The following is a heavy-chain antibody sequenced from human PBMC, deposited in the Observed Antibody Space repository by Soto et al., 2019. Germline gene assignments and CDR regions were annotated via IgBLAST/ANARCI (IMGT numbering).Heavy chain of an antibody. D-gene: IGHD3-16*01. J-gene: IGHJ6*02. CDR1: GASVSGGSNY. V-gene: IGHV4-61*01. CDR2: IHSSGRI. CDR3: AREAPAPPILGDDYYGMDV. Sequence: SETLSLTCTVSGASVSGGSNYWNWIRQPPGKGLEWIAYIHSSGRINYNPSLKSRVTISADTSKNQVSLTLTSVTAADTAVYYCAREAPAPPILGDDYYGMDVWGQGTTVTGSS.